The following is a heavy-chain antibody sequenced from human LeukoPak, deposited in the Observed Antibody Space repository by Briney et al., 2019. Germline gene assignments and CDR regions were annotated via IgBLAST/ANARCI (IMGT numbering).Heavy chain of an antibody. CDR1: GFTFSSYA. CDR3: ARGWANLDY. CDR2: ISGGGGST. Sequence: GGSLRLSCAASGFTFSSYAMSWVRQAPGEGLEWVSAISGGGGSTYYADSVKGRFTISRDNSKNTLYLQMNSLRAEDTAVYYCARGWANLDYWGQGTLVTVSS. J-gene: IGHJ4*02. D-gene: IGHD1-26*01. V-gene: IGHV3-23*01.